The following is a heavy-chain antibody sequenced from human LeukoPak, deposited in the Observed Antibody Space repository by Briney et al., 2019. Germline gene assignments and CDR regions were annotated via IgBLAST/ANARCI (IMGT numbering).Heavy chain of an antibody. CDR2: IRSKTHGGTT. J-gene: IGHJ4*02. CDR3: ATEGSSPKYFDF. Sequence: GGSLRLSCAPSGFTFSDVWTRSVRQAPGMGLEWIGRIRSKTHGGTTDYAAPVKGRFSISRDDSKNTLYLQMDSLKTEDTAVYYCATEGSSPKYFDFWGQGTLVTVSS. V-gene: IGHV3-15*01. D-gene: IGHD1-26*01. CDR1: GFTFSDVW.